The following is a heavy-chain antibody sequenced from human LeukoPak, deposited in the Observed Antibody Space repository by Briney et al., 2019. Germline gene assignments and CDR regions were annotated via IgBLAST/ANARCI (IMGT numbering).Heavy chain of an antibody. CDR1: GGSISSGGYY. V-gene: IGHV4-31*03. J-gene: IGHJ4*02. D-gene: IGHD4-23*01. Sequence: SETLSLTCTVSGGSISSGGYYWSWIRQHPGKGLEWIGYIYYSGSTYYNPSLKSRDTISVDTSKNQFSLKLSSVTAADTAVYYCARVGDDYGGNSDDYWGQGTLVTVSS. CDR3: ARVGDDYGGNSDDY. CDR2: IYYSGST.